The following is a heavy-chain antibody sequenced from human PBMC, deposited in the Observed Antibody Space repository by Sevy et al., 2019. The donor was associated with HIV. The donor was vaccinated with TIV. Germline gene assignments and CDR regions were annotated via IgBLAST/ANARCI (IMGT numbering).Heavy chain of an antibody. CDR2: LSFVCGEI. CDR1: GFTFSKYS. J-gene: IGHJ4*02. CDR3: AREGCTKPHDY. V-gene: IGHV3-23*01. D-gene: IGHD2-8*01. Sequence: GGSLRLSCAASGFTFSKYSMSWVRQPPGKGLEWVSNLSFVCGEINYADSVKGRFTISRDNSKSSVYLQMNNLGAEDTAVYYCAREGCTKPHDYWGQGTLVTVSS.